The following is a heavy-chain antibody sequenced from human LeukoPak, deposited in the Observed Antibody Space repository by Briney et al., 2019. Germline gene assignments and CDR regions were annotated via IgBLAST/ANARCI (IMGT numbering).Heavy chain of an antibody. J-gene: IGHJ4*02. V-gene: IGHV4-59*12. CDR3: ARAPSDFWSGYYTSPFDY. Sequence: SETLSLTCSVSDGSINSYYWNWIRRPPGKGLEWIGYIYYNGNTNYSPSLKSRVTMSVDTSKNQFSLRLSSVTAADTAVYYCARAPSDFWSGYYTSPFDYWGQGTLVTVSS. CDR1: DGSINSYY. CDR2: IYYNGNT. D-gene: IGHD3-3*01.